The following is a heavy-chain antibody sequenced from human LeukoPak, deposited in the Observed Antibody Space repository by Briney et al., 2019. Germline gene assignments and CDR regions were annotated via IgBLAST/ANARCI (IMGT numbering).Heavy chain of an antibody. CDR2: INHSGST. CDR3: ARRRRGVTGFDY. V-gene: IGHV4-34*01. CDR1: GGSFSGYY. Sequence: PSETLSLTCAVYGGSFSGYYWSWIRQPPGKGLEWIGEINHSGSTNYNPSLKSRVTISVDTSKNQFSLKLSSVTAADTAVYYCARRRRGVTGFDYWGRGTLVTVSS. J-gene: IGHJ4*02. D-gene: IGHD3-10*01.